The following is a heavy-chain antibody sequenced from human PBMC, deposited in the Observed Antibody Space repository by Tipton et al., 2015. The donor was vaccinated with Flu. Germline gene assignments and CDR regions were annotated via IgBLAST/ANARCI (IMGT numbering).Heavy chain of an antibody. CDR2: IYTNANT. J-gene: IGHJ5*02. Sequence: TLSLTCTVSGGSISRGSYYYNWIRQPAGEGLEWIGRIYTNANTNYKASLKSRVTISVDTSKNQFSLKVFSVTAADTAVYYCARRDYSNYVSDPKSWFDPWGQGILVTVSS. CDR1: GGSISRGSYY. D-gene: IGHD4-11*01. V-gene: IGHV4-61*02. CDR3: ARRDYSNYVSDPKSWFDP.